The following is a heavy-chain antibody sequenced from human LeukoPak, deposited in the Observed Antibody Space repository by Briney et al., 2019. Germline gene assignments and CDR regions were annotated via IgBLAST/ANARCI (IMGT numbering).Heavy chain of an antibody. CDR3: ARVLTTVTTNPDY. Sequence: PGRSLRLSCAASGFTFSSYAMHWVRQAPGKGLEWVAVISYDGSNKYYADSVKGRFTISRDNSKNTLYLQMNSLRSDDTAVYYCARVLTTVTTNPDYWGQGTLVTVSS. V-gene: IGHV3-30-3*01. CDR1: GFTFSSYA. J-gene: IGHJ4*02. D-gene: IGHD4-17*01. CDR2: ISYDGSNK.